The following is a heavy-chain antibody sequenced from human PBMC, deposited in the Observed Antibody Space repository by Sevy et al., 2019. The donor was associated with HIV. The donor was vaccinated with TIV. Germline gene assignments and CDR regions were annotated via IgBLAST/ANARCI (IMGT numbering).Heavy chain of an antibody. CDR3: ARDFCSGGSCYSAFVY. D-gene: IGHD2-15*01. J-gene: IGHJ4*02. CDR1: GYTFNNYI. CDR2: VNTASGET. V-gene: IGHV1-3*04. Sequence: ASVKVSCKGSGYTFNNYIIYWVRQAPGQSLEWMGWVNTASGETKYSQKFQGRVIITTATSARTVYMELNNLRSEDTAFYLCARDFCSGGSCYSAFVYWGQGTLVTVSS.